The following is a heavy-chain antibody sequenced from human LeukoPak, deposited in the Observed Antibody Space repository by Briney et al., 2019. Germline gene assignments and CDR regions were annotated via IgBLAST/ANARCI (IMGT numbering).Heavy chain of an antibody. Sequence: PGGSLRLSCAASGFTFSTYGIHWVRQAPGKGLEWVTFIRYDGSNKYYADSVMGRFTISRDNSKNTVYLQMNSLRTDDTAVYYCAKDGSTSPFYYYYYMDVWGTGTTVTVSS. V-gene: IGHV3-30*02. D-gene: IGHD6-6*01. CDR1: GFTFSTYG. J-gene: IGHJ6*03. CDR2: IRYDGSNK. CDR3: AKDGSTSPFYYYYYMDV.